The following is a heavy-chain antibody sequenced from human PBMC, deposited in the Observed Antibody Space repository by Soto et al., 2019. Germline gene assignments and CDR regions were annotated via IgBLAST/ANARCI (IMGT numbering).Heavy chain of an antibody. CDR3: ARIIGYCRNNDCSWTFDV. CDR2: FYPGDSTS. D-gene: IGHD2-15*01. V-gene: IGHV5-51*01. Sequence: GESLKISCQTSGYGFISYWVAWVRQLPGKGLEWMGTFYPGDSTSTYSLSFQGQVTISVDTSITTAYLQLNSLKASDTAMYYCARIIGYCRNNDCSWTFDVWGQGTMVTVSS. CDR1: GYGFISYW. J-gene: IGHJ3*01.